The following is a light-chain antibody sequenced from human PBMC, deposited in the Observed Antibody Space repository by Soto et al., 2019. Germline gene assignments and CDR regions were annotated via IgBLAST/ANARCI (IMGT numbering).Light chain of an antibody. CDR1: HSVSSSY. Sequence: EIVLTQSPGTLSLSPGERATLSCRASHSVSSSYLAWYQQKPGQAPRLLIYGASSRATGISDRFSGSGSGTDFTLTISRLEPEDFAVYYCQQYGSSPWTFGQGTKVDIK. CDR3: QQYGSSPWT. CDR2: GAS. V-gene: IGKV3-20*01. J-gene: IGKJ1*01.